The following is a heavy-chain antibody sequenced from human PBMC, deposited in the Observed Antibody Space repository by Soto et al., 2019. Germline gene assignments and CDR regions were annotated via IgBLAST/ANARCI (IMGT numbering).Heavy chain of an antibody. CDR3: ARVRVATTTPYFDY. J-gene: IGHJ4*02. V-gene: IGHV3-64*07. CDR1: GFTFSTYG. D-gene: IGHD1-1*01. Sequence: VQLVESGGGLVQPGGSLRLPCAASGFTFSTYGLHWVRQAPGKGLEYVSAINSNGGSTYYADSVKGRFTISRDNSKNTLYLQMGSLRAEDMAVYYCARVRVATTTPYFDYWGQGTRVTVSS. CDR2: INSNGGST.